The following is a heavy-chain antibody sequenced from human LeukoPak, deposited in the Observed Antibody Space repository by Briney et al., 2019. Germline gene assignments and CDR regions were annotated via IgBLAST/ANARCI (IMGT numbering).Heavy chain of an antibody. V-gene: IGHV3-20*04. J-gene: IGHJ5*02. CDR3: ARASSLYYDFWSGITA. D-gene: IGHD3-3*01. CDR2: INWNGGST. Sequence: AGGSLRLSCAASGFTFDDYGMSWVRQAPGKGLEWVSGINWNGGSTGYADSVKGRFTISRDNAKNSLYLQMNSLRGEDTALYYCARASSLYYDFWSGITAWGQGSLVTVSS. CDR1: GFTFDDYG.